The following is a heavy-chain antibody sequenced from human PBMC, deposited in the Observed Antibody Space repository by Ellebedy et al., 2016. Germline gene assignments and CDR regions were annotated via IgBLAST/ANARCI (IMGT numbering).Heavy chain of an antibody. D-gene: IGHD4-17*01. CDR2: ISSSSSTI. J-gene: IGHJ6*02. CDR1: GFTFSSYS. Sequence: GESLKISXAASGFTFSSYSMNWVRQAPGKGLEWVSYISSSSSTIYYADSVKGRFTISRDNAKNSLYLQMNSLRAEDTAVYYCARAGDYPYYYGMDVWGQGTTVTVSS. V-gene: IGHV3-48*04. CDR3: ARAGDYPYYYGMDV.